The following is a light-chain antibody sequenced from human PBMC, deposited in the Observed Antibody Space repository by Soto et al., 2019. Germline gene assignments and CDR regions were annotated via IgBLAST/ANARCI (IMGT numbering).Light chain of an antibody. CDR1: SSDVGGYNY. CDR3: SSYTSSSTEV. Sequence: QSALTQPASGSGSPGQSITISCTGTSSDVGGYNYVSWYQQHPGKAPKLMIYDVSNRPSGVSNRFSGSKSGNTASLTISGLQAEDEADYYCSSYTSSSTEVFGTGTKVT. V-gene: IGLV2-14*01. J-gene: IGLJ1*01. CDR2: DVS.